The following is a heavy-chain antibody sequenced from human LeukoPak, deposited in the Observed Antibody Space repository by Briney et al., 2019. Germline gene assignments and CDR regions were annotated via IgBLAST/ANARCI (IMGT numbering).Heavy chain of an antibody. CDR2: ISYSGADT. CDR3: AVNWNLDY. Sequence: GGSLRLSCAASGFTFSSYGMSWVRQAPGKGLERVSSISYSGADTYYADSVKGRFTISRDKSQNSLYLQMSSLRAEDTALYYCAVNWNLDYWGQGTLVTVSS. CDR1: GFTFSSYG. D-gene: IGHD1-1*01. J-gene: IGHJ4*02. V-gene: IGHV3-23*01.